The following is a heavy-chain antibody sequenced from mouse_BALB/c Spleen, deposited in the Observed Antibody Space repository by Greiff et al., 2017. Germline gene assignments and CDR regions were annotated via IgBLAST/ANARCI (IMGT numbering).Heavy chain of an antibody. V-gene: IGHV5-4*02. CDR2: ISDGGSYT. D-gene: IGHD2-1*01. CDR3: ARGDGNYPMDY. Sequence: EVQRVESGGGLVKPGGSLKLSCAASGFTFSDYYMYWVRQTPEKRLEWVATISDGGSYTYYPDSVKGRFTISRDNAKNNLYLQMSSLKSEDTAMYYCARGDGNYPMDYWGQGTSVTVSS. CDR1: GFTFSDYY. J-gene: IGHJ4*01.